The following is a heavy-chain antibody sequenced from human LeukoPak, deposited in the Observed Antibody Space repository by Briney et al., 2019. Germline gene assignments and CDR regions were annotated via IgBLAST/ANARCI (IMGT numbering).Heavy chain of an antibody. CDR3: ARGGYYNSGSTEY. CDR2: ISSGSSYT. V-gene: IGHV3-11*05. J-gene: IGHJ4*01. Sequence: TGGSLRLSCVGSGFTFSDYYMSWIRQAPGKGLEWVSYISSGSSYTNYADSVRGRFSISRDNAKNSLYLQMNGLRAEDTAVYYCARGGYYNSGSTEYWGHGTLVTVSS. D-gene: IGHD3-10*01. CDR1: GFTFSDYY.